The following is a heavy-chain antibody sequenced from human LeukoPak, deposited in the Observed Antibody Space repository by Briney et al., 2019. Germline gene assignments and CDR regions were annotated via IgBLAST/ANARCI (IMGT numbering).Heavy chain of an antibody. V-gene: IGHV3-30*18. Sequence: GGSLRLSCVASEFTFSSYDMHWVRQAPGKGLEWVASISYGGSNNYYADSVKGRFTISRDNSKNTLYLQMNSLNTEDTAVYYCAKAAPDSGDYGMDVWGQGTTVTVSS. CDR1: EFTFSSYD. D-gene: IGHD4-17*01. J-gene: IGHJ6*02. CDR3: AKAAPDSGDYGMDV. CDR2: ISYGGSNN.